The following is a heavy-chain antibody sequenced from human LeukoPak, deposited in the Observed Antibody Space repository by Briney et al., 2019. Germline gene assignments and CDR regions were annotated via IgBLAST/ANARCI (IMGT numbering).Heavy chain of an antibody. CDR3: ARDRHIDCGGDCYSGFDP. CDR1: GGSFSGYS. CDR2: INDIVST. D-gene: IGHD2-21*02. Sequence: SETLSLTCAVYGGSFSGYSWSWGRQPPGGGLEWIGEINDIVSTNYNTSLKSRVTISVDMSKNQFSLTLSSVNAADTAVYYCARDRHIDCGGDCYSGFDPWGQGTLVTVSS. V-gene: IGHV4-34*01. J-gene: IGHJ5*02.